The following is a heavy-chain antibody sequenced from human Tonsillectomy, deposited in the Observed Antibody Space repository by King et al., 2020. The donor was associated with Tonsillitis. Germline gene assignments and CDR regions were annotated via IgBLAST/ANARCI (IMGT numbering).Heavy chain of an antibody. J-gene: IGHJ2*01. CDR3: ARGTGTRYFDL. CDR1: GGTFNNYA. Sequence: FQLVQSGAEVRKPGSSVKVSCQASGGTFNNYAFTWVRQAPGQGLEWVGGIIPIFDTTHYAQNFQGRLTIIADKSTSTAYMELSSLRSEDTAMYYCARGTGTRYFDLWGPGSLVTVSS. CDR2: IIPIFDTT. D-gene: IGHD1-1*01. V-gene: IGHV1-69*14.